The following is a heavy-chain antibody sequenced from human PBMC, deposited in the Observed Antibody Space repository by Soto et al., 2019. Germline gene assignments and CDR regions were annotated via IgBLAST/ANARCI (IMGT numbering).Heavy chain of an antibody. CDR3: WSSLWDSRSRYYYGMDV. Sequence: QVQLVQSGAEVKKPGSSVKVSCKASGGTFSSYPISWVRQAPGQGLEWMGGIIPIFGTANYAQKFQGRVTITADKSTGTAVVELSSVRSEDKAVYHCWSSLWDSRSRYYYGMDVWGQGTTVTVSS. J-gene: IGHJ6*02. CDR1: GGTFSSYP. CDR2: IIPIFGTA. V-gene: IGHV1-69*06. D-gene: IGHD1-26*01.